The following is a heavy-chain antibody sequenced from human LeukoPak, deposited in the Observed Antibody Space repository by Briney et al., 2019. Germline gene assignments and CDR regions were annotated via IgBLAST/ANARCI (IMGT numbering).Heavy chain of an antibody. CDR1: GFSFGDDA. D-gene: IGHD4-17*01. V-gene: IGHV3-49*03. CDR2: IRKKGYGETT. Sequence: PGRPLRLSCTASGFSFGDDAWSWFRQAPGRGLEFVSFIRKKGYGETTDYAASVRGRFTISRDDAKSTAYLQMNSLEIEDTALYYCSRGLHDYGDSNYYFDQWGRGTQVTVSS. J-gene: IGHJ4*02. CDR3: SRGLHDYGDSNYYFDQ.